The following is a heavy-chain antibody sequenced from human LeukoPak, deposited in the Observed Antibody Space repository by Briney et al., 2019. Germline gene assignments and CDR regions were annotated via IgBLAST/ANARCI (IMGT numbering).Heavy chain of an antibody. Sequence: GSSVKVSCKASGGTFSSFGINWVRQAPGQGLEWMGGIIPIFGTANYAQKFQGRVTITTDESTSTAYMELSSLRSEDTAVYYCARSLIVATTPPGIYYMDVWGKGTTVTVSS. D-gene: IGHD5-12*01. CDR3: ARSLIVATTPPGIYYMDV. CDR2: IIPIFGTA. CDR1: GGTFSSFG. V-gene: IGHV1-69*05. J-gene: IGHJ6*03.